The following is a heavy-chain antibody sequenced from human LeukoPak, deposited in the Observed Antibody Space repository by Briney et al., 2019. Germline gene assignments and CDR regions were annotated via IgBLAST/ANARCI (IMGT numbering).Heavy chain of an antibody. V-gene: IGHV4-34*01. CDR2: INHSGST. CDR1: GGSFSGYY. CDR3: AMAFSSWSNTAIDY. D-gene: IGHD6-13*01. J-gene: IGHJ4*02. Sequence: PSETLSLTCAVYGGSFSGYYWSWIRQPPGKGLEWIGEINHSGSTNYNPSLKSRVTISVDTSKNQFSLKLSSVTAADTAVYYCAMAFSSWSNTAIDYWGQGTLVTVSS.